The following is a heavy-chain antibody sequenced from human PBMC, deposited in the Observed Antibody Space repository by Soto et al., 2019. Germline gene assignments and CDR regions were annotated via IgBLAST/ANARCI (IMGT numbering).Heavy chain of an antibody. CDR1: GYRVMSFG. Sequence: QVQLVQSGAEVKKPGASVKVSCRASGYRVMSFGISWVRQAPGQGLEWMGWISGNNGKTKYAEKVQGRVTMTTDTSTSTAYMELRSLRTDDTAVYYCVRDYFDLSAQADYWGQGTLVTVSS. J-gene: IGHJ4*02. D-gene: IGHD2-21*01. CDR2: ISGNNGKT. CDR3: VRDYFDLSAQADY. V-gene: IGHV1-18*01.